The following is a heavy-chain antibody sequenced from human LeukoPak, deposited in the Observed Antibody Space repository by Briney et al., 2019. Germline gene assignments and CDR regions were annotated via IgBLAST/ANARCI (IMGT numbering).Heavy chain of an antibody. Sequence: SETLSLTCTVSGGSISSSSYYWGWIRQPPGKGLEWIGNIYYSGSTYYNPSLKSRVTISVDTSKNQFSLNLSSVIAADTAVYHCARVKQWGAFDFWGQGTLVTVSS. V-gene: IGHV4-39*01. CDR3: ARVKQWGAFDF. CDR2: IYYSGST. J-gene: IGHJ4*02. D-gene: IGHD6-19*01. CDR1: GGSISSSSYY.